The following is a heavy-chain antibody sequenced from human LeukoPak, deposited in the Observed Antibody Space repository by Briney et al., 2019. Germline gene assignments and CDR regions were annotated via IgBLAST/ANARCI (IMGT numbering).Heavy chain of an antibody. V-gene: IGHV3-64*02. CDR1: GFTFSSSA. D-gene: IGHD1-14*01. CDR2: ISSDGGRV. Sequence: GGSLRLSCAASGFTFSSSAMHWVRQAPGKRLETVSAISSDGGRVYYGDSVKGRFTTSRDNSKNTLYLQTGSLRAEDMAVYYCARWVGTQLDFWGQGTLVTVSS. CDR3: ARWVGTQLDF. J-gene: IGHJ4*02.